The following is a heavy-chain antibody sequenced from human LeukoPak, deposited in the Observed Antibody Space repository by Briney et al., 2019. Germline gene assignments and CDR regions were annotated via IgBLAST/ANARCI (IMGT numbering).Heavy chain of an antibody. V-gene: IGHV6-1*01. D-gene: IGHD6-13*01. J-gene: IGHJ6*02. CDR2: TYYRSKWYN. Sequence: SRTLSLTCAISGDSVSSNSAAWNWIRQSPSRGLEWLGRTYYRSKWYNDYAVSVKSRITINPDTSKNQFSLQLNSVTPEDTAVYYCARDKEQQLVEGYGMDVWGQGTTVTVSS. CDR3: ARDKEQQLVEGYGMDV. CDR1: GDSVSSNSAA.